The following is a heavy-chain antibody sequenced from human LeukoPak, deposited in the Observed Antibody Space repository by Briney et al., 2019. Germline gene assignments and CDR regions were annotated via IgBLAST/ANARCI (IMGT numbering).Heavy chain of an antibody. CDR1: GYTFTYYV. J-gene: IGHJ4*02. Sequence: GASVKVSCKTSGYTFTYYVISWVRQAPGQGLEWMGWINAYNDNTNDAQKFQGRVTMTTDTSTSTAYMELRSLRSDDTAVYYCARGEKPYDYWGQGTLVTVSS. CDR2: INAYNDNT. CDR3: ARGEKPYDY. V-gene: IGHV1-18*01. D-gene: IGHD1-26*01.